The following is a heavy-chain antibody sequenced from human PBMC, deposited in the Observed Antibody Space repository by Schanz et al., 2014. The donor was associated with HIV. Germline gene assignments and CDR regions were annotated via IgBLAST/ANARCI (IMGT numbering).Heavy chain of an antibody. CDR2: VSPYNGNI. CDR1: GYTFSNYA. V-gene: IGHV1-18*01. CDR3: ARGTYYGSGSYTLDY. D-gene: IGHD3-10*01. Sequence: QVPLVQSGAEVKKPGASVKVSCQTSGYTFSNYAIGWVRQAPGQGLEWMAWVSPYNGNIKYAQKIQDRVSMTTDTSTSTAYMELRSLRSDDTAVYYCARGTYYGSGSYTLDYWGQGTLVTVSS. J-gene: IGHJ4*02.